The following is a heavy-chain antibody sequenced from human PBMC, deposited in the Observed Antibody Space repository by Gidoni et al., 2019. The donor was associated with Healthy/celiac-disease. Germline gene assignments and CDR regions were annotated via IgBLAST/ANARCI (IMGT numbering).Heavy chain of an antibody. J-gene: IGHJ4*02. Sequence: QVQLVASGGGVVQPGRSLRLSCAPSGFTFSSYAMHWVRQAPGQGLEWVAVISDDGSNKYYADSVKGRFTISRENSKNTLYLQMNSLRAEDTAVYYCRGDYPGGDYWGQGTLVTVSS. CDR3: RGDYPGGDY. CDR1: GFTFSSYA. V-gene: IGHV3-30-3*01. D-gene: IGHD4-17*01. CDR2: ISDDGSNK.